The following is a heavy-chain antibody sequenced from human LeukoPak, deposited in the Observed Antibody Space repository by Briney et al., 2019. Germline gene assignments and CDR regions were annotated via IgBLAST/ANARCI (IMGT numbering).Heavy chain of an antibody. J-gene: IGHJ3*02. CDR1: GGSIATYY. D-gene: IGHD1-26*01. CDR2: IHYIGST. Sequence: SETLSLTCTVSGGSIATYYWSWIRQPPGKGLEWIGYIHYIGSTNHNPSLKSRVTISVDTSQNQFSLKLSSVTAADTAFYYCARYIVSYPHDAFDIWGQGTMVTVSS. CDR3: ARYIVSYPHDAFDI. V-gene: IGHV4-59*01.